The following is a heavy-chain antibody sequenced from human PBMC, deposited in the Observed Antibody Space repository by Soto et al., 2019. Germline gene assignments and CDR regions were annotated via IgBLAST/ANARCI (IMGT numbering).Heavy chain of an antibody. CDR3: ARVSHGTNWILDS. CDR1: GYTFSAYY. V-gene: IGHV1-2*02. Sequence: ASVKVSCKTSGYTFSAYYIHWVRQAPDLGLEWVGWINPNAGDTLYAQKFQGRVTLTRDPAINIVYMEMRRLRSADTAIYYCARVSHGTNWILDSWGQGTPVTVSS. CDR2: INPNAGDT. J-gene: IGHJ5*01. D-gene: IGHD1-1*01.